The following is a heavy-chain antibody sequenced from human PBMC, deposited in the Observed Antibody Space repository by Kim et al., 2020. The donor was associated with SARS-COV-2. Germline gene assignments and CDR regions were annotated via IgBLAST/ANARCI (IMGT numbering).Heavy chain of an antibody. CDR1: GFTFSSYG. D-gene: IGHD6-19*01. J-gene: IGHJ4*02. V-gene: IGHV3-30*18. Sequence: GGSLRLSCTASGFTFSSYGMHWVRQAPGKGLEWVALISYDGSSKYYADSVKGRFTISRDNSKNTLYLQMNSLRAEDTAVYYCAKDMYSSGWSNPFDYWGQGTLVTVSS. CDR3: AKDMYSSGWSNPFDY. CDR2: ISYDGSSK.